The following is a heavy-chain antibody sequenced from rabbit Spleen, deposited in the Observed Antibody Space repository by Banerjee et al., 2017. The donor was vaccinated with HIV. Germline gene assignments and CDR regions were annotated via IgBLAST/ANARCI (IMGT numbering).Heavy chain of an antibody. CDR2: IDGGSSGFT. D-gene: IGHD8-1*01. J-gene: IGHJ4*01. CDR3: ARDAGSGHYIDAYFDL. Sequence: QSLEESGGDLVKPGASLTLTCTASGFDFSSSDYMCWVRQAPGKGLEWISCIDGGSSGFTYSATWAKGRFTISKTSSTTVTLQMTSLTVADTATYFCARDAGSGHYIDAYFDLWGQGTLVTVS. CDR1: GFDFSSSDY. V-gene: IGHV1S40*01.